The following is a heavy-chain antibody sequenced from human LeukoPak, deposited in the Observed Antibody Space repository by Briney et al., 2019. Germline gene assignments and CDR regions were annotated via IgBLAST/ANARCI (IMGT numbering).Heavy chain of an antibody. V-gene: IGHV1-46*01. CDR2: IYPSGGST. J-gene: IGHJ5*02. CDR3: ASSSGGSYEDWFDP. CDR1: GYTFTSYY. D-gene: IGHD1-26*01. Sequence: EASVKVSCTASGYTFTSYYMHWVRQAPGQGLEWMGVIYPSGGSTSYAQKFQGRVTMTRDTSTSTVYMELSSLRSEDTAVYYCASSSGGSYEDWFDPWGQGTLVTVSS.